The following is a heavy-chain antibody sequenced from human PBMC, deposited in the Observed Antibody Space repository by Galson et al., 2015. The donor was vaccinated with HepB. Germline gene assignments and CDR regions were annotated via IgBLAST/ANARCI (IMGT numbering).Heavy chain of an antibody. CDR1: GGTFSSYA. V-gene: IGHV1-69*13. CDR2: IIPIFGTA. CDR3: ARLIVVVPAGMTTVPGWFDP. J-gene: IGHJ5*02. D-gene: IGHD2-2*01. Sequence: SVKVSCKASGGTFSSYAISWVRQAPGQGLEWMGGIIPIFGTANYAQKFQGRVTITADESTSTAYMELSSLKASDTAMYYCARLIVVVPAGMTTVPGWFDPWGQGTLVTVSS.